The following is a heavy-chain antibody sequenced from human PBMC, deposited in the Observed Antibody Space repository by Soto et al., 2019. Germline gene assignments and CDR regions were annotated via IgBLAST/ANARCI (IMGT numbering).Heavy chain of an antibody. CDR1: GDSISNYY. CDR3: SRFGRGDSYYGVPV. J-gene: IGHJ6*02. Sequence: QVQLQESGPGLVKPSETLSLTCTVSGDSISNYYWTWIRQPPGKGLEWIGYIHSSGSTNYNPSFKGRVTLSGDAAKNDFARRLSSVTAADTAVYYWSRFGRGDSYYGVPVWGQGSTVTVSS. CDR2: IHSSGST. D-gene: IGHD3-10*01. V-gene: IGHV4-59*01.